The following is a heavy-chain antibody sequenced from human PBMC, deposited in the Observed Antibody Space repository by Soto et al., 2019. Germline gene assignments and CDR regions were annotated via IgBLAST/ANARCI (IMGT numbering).Heavy chain of an antibody. D-gene: IGHD2-2*01. CDR3: AASPRYCSSTSCPIDAFDI. Sequence: QVQLVQSGAEVKKPGSSVKVSCKASGGTFSSYAISWVRQAPGQGLEWMGGIIPIFGTANYAKKFQGRVTITADESTSTAYMELSSLRSEDTAVYYCAASPRYCSSTSCPIDAFDIWGQGTMVTVSS. CDR2: IIPIFGTA. V-gene: IGHV1-69*01. J-gene: IGHJ3*02. CDR1: GGTFSSYA.